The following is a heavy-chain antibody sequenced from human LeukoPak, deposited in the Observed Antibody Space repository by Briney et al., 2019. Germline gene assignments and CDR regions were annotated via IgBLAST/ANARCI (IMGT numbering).Heavy chain of an antibody. CDR1: WFTLSSSA. J-gene: IGHJ5*02. V-gene: IGHV3-30*03. Sequence: GGAPGLSRAAPWFTLSSSAQHRGRPPPGKGLEGVAGFSYDGKHKYFSDSVKGRFTISRDNSRNTLYLQLNSLKADDTAVYYCASVDTAMVTSLHWFDPWGQGTLVTVSS. CDR3: ASVDTAMVTSLHWFDP. CDR2: FSYDGKHK. D-gene: IGHD5-18*01.